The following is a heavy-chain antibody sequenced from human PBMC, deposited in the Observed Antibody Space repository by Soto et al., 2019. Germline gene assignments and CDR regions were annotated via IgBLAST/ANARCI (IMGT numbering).Heavy chain of an antibody. CDR3: ARVGSSYARRGLDV. D-gene: IGHD3-16*01. CDR2: IYYSGST. Sequence: SETLSLTCNVSGGAIDSGGYYWCWIRQLPGKGLEWIGYIYYSGSTYYNPSLKSRVSISIDTSKNQFSLKLISVTAADTPVYYCARVGSSYARRGLDVWGQGTTVTVSS. J-gene: IGHJ6*02. CDR1: GGAIDSGGYY. V-gene: IGHV4-31*03.